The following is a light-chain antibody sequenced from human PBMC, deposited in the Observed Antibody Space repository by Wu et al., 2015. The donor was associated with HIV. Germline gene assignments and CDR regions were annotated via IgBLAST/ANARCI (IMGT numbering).Light chain of an antibody. J-gene: IGKJ3*01. CDR1: HDVSKY. CDR2: DAS. Sequence: RVSITCKASHDVSKYVNWYQHKSGKAPKLLIYDASNLETGVPSRFSGSGSGRDFTFTISSLKPEDVATYYCLQYDVLPITFGPGTKVNV. V-gene: IGKV1-33*01. CDR3: LQYDVLPIT.